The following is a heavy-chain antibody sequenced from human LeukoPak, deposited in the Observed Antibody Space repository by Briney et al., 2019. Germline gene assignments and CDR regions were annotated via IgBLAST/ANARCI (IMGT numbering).Heavy chain of an antibody. CDR3: ARERQQLARGRDY. J-gene: IGHJ4*02. D-gene: IGHD6-13*01. V-gene: IGHV3-48*03. CDR2: ISSSGGII. Sequence: PGGSLRLSCAASGFTFSSYEMNWVRQAPGKGLEWVSYISSSGGIIYYADSVKGRVTISRDNAKNSLYLQMNSLRAEDTAMYYCARERQQLARGRDYWGQGTLVTVSS. CDR1: GFTFSSYE.